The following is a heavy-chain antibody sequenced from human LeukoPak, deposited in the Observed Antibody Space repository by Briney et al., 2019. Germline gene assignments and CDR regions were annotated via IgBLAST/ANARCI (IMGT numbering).Heavy chain of an antibody. V-gene: IGHV3-11*01. J-gene: IGHJ6*02. D-gene: IGHD3-22*01. CDR3: AREDYYDSSGYYNRLYYYYYGMDV. CDR1: GFTFSDYY. Sequence: GGSLRLSCAASGFTFSDYYMSWIRQAPGKGLEGGSYISSSGSAIYYADSVKGRFTISRDNAKNSLYLQMNSLRAEDTAVYYCAREDYYDSSGYYNRLYYYYYGMDVWGQGTTVTVSS. CDR2: ISSSGSAI.